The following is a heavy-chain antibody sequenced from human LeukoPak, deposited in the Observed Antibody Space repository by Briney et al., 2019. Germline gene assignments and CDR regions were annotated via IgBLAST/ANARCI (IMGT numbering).Heavy chain of an antibody. J-gene: IGHJ4*02. CDR2: ISYDGSNK. CDR1: GFTFSIYG. CDR3: AKDPKDYGDYPFDY. D-gene: IGHD4-17*01. V-gene: IGHV3-33*05. Sequence: PGGSLRLSCAASGFTFSIYGMHWVRQAPGKGLEWVAVISYDGSNKYYADSVKGRFTISRDNSKNTLYLQMNSLRAEDTAVYYCAKDPKDYGDYPFDYWGQGTLVTVSS.